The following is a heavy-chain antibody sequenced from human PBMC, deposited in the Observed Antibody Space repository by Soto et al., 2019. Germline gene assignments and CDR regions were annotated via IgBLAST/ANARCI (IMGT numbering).Heavy chain of an antibody. CDR1: GYTFTSYG. D-gene: IGHD6-19*01. CDR2: ISAYNGNT. J-gene: IGHJ6*02. CDR3: ARRIGGQWLVPYYGMDV. Sequence: QVQLVQSGAEVKKPGASVKVSCKASGYTFTSYGISWVRQAPGQGLEWMRWISAYNGNTNYAQKLQGRVTMTTDTSTSTAYMELRSLRSDDTAVYYCARRIGGQWLVPYYGMDVWGQGTTVTVSS. V-gene: IGHV1-18*01.